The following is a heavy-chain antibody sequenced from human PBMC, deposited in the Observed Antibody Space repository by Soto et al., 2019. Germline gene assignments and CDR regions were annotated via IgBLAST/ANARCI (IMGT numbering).Heavy chain of an antibody. V-gene: IGHV1-3*01. CDR2: INAGNGNT. CDR1: GNTFTSYA. CDR3: AKDHYGSAIYGMDV. Sequence: GASVKVSCQASGNTFTSYAMHWVRPAPGQRLEWMGWINAGNGNTKYSQKFQGRVTITRDTSASTAYMELNSLRPEDTALYYCAKDHYGSAIYGMDVWGQGTTVTVSS. D-gene: IGHD3-10*01. J-gene: IGHJ6*02.